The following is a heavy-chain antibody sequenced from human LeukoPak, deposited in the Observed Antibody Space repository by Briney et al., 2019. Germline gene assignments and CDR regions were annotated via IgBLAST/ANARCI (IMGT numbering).Heavy chain of an antibody. D-gene: IGHD3-3*01. CDR2: ISSSGTTI. V-gene: IGHV3-11*04. J-gene: IGHJ3*02. CDR1: GFTFSDYY. CDR3: ARDGDFWSAQGAFDI. Sequence: GGSLRLSCAASGFTFSDYYMSWIRQAPGKGLEWVSYISSSGTTIYYADSVKGRFTISRDNAKNSLYLQMNSLRAEDTAVYYCARDGDFWSAQGAFDIWGQGTMVTVSS.